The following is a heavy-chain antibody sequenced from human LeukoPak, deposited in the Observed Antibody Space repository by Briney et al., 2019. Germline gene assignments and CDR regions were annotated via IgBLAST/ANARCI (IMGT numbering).Heavy chain of an antibody. V-gene: IGHV1-69*06. CDR3: ARDYPVGVYNWFDP. D-gene: IGHD2-15*01. Sequence: PGASVKVSCKASGGTFSSYAISWVRQAPGQGLEWMGGIIPIFGTANYAQKFQGRVTITADKSTSTAYMELSSLRSEDTAVYYCARDYPVGVYNWFDPWGQGTLVTVSS. CDR1: GGTFSSYA. J-gene: IGHJ5*02. CDR2: IIPIFGTA.